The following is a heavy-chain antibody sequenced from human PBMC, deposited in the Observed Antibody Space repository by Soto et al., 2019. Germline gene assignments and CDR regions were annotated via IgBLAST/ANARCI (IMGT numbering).Heavy chain of an antibody. CDR2: INYSGVT. CDR3: ASGNYHGSWYFAL. Sequence: QVQLQQWGAGLLKPSETLSLTCAVYTGSFSGYFWSWIRQSPEKGLEWIGEINYSGVTSYNPSLRSLAIISVDTFKKQISLNLNSVTDADTAVYYCASGNYHGSWYFALWGRGTLVTVSS. D-gene: IGHD3-10*01. V-gene: IGHV4-34*01. J-gene: IGHJ2*01. CDR1: TGSFSGYF.